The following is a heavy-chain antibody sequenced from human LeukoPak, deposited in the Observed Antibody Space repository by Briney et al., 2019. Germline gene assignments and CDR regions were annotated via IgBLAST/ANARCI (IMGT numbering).Heavy chain of an antibody. CDR3: VRGSLASGVVVYYYYYLDV. Sequence: GGSLRLSCAASGFNYSSYTMNWVRQALGMGLEWLSYISASRGITYYADSVKGRFTISRDNAKNSLYLQMNSLRAEDTAVYYCVRGSLASGVVVYYYYYLDVWGKGTTVTVSS. V-gene: IGHV3-48*01. CDR1: GFNYSSYT. CDR2: ISASRGIT. J-gene: IGHJ6*03. D-gene: IGHD3-3*01.